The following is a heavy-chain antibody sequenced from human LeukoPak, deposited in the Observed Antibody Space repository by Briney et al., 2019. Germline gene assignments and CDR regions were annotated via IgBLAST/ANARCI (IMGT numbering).Heavy chain of an antibody. CDR3: ATSIIVVVPAADDAFDI. CDR2: FDPEDGET. CDR1: GYTLTELS. V-gene: IGHV1-24*01. D-gene: IGHD2-2*01. Sequence: ASVKVSCKVSGYTLTELSMHWVRQAPGKGLEWMGGFDPEDGETIYAQKFQGRVSMTEDTSTDTAYMELSSLRSEDTAVYYCATSIIVVVPAADDAFDIWGQGTMVTVSS. J-gene: IGHJ3*02.